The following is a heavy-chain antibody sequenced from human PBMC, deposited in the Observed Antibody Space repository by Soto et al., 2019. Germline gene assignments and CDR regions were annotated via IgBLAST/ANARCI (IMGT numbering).Heavy chain of an antibody. D-gene: IGHD6-19*01. Sequence: GASVKVSCKASGFTFTSSAVQWVRQARGQRLEWIGWIVVGSGNTNYAQKFQERVTITRDMSTSTAYMELSSLRSADTAVYYCAREAHVAGTTQSLYYYYGMDVWGQGTTVTVSS. CDR2: IVVGSGNT. CDR3: AREAHVAGTTQSLYYYYGMDV. J-gene: IGHJ6*02. V-gene: IGHV1-58*01. CDR1: GFTFTSSA.